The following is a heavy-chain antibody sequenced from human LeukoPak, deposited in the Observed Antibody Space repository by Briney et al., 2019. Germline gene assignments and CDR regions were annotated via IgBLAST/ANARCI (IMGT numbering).Heavy chain of an antibody. CDR1: GFTFSDYY. CDR2: ISSSGSTI. CDR3: AAGSSSPFYYFDY. Sequence: PGGSLRLSCAASGFTFSDYYMSWIRQAPGKGLEWVSYISSSGSTIYYADSVKGRFTISRDNAKNSLYLQMNSLRAEDTAVYYCAAGSSSPFYYFDYWGQGTLVTVSS. D-gene: IGHD6-6*01. V-gene: IGHV3-11*04. J-gene: IGHJ4*02.